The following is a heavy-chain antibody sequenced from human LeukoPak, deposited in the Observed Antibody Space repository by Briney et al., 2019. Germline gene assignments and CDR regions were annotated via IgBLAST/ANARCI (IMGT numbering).Heavy chain of an antibody. Sequence: PSETLSLTCTVSGGSISSYYWSWIRQPAGRGLEWIGRIYTSGSTNYNPSLKSRVTMSIDTSKNQFSLKLSSVTAADTAVYYRARSPNSSGYYYRAFDIWGQGTMVTVSS. CDR3: ARSPNSSGYYYRAFDI. D-gene: IGHD3-22*01. CDR2: IYTSGST. V-gene: IGHV4-4*07. CDR1: GGSISSYY. J-gene: IGHJ3*02.